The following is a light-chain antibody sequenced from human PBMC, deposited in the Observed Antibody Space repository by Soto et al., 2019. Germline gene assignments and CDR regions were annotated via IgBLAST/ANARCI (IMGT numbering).Light chain of an antibody. CDR1: QSIRSY. V-gene: IGKV1-39*01. J-gene: IGKJ1*01. CDR3: QQSYNTGWT. Sequence: DIQMTQSPSSLSASVGDRVTITCRASQSIRSYLNWYQQKPGKAPKLLLYAASSLQSGVPSRFSGSGSGTDFTLTISSLQPEDFATYYCQQSYNTGWTFGQGTKVEIK. CDR2: AAS.